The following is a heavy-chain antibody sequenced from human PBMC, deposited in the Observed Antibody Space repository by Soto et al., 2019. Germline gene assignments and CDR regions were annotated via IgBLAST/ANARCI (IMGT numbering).Heavy chain of an antibody. CDR1: GFTFSSYS. Sequence: EVQPVESGGGLVKPGGSLRLSCAASGFTFSSYSMNWVRQAPGKGLERVSSISSSSSYIYYADSVKGRFTISRDNAKNSLSLQMNSLRAEDTAVYYCARDMEYCSSTRCYPWFDPWGQGTLVTVSS. V-gene: IGHV3-21*01. CDR3: ARDMEYCSSTRCYPWFDP. J-gene: IGHJ5*02. CDR2: ISSSSSYI. D-gene: IGHD2-2*01.